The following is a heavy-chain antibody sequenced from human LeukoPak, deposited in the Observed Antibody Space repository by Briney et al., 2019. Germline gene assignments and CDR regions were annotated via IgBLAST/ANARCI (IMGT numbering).Heavy chain of an antibody. CDR3: ARARSQYSYDSSGYYLDY. J-gene: IGHJ4*02. CDR1: GGSISSGSYY. V-gene: IGHV4-61*02. D-gene: IGHD3-22*01. CDR2: IYTSGST. Sequence: PSETLSLTCTVSGGSISSGSYYWSWIRQPAGKGLEWIGRIYTSGSTNYNPSLKCRVPISVDTSKNQFSLKLSYVTAADTAVYYWARARSQYSYDSSGYYLDYWGQGTLVTVSS.